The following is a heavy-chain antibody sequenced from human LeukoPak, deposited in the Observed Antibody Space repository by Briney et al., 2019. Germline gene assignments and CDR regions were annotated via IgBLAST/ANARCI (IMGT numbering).Heavy chain of an antibody. CDR2: IYYSGST. J-gene: IGHJ2*01. CDR3: ARGLSHYGSGAYIDL. Sequence: SQTLSLTCTVSGGSISSGDYYWSWIRQPPGKGLEWIGYIYYSGSTYYNPSLKSRVTISVDTSKNQFSLKLSSVTAADTAVYYCARGLSHYGSGAYIDLWGRGTLVTVSS. CDR1: GGSISSGDYY. D-gene: IGHD3-10*01. V-gene: IGHV4-30-4*01.